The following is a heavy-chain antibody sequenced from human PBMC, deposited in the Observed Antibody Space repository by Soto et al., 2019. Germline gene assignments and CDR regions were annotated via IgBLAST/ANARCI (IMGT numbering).Heavy chain of an antibody. J-gene: IGHJ6*02. CDR2: ISAYNGNT. D-gene: IGHD3-16*01. Sequence: ASVKVSCKASGYTFTSYGISWVRQAPGQGLEWMGRISAYNGNTNYAQKLQGRVTMTTDTSTSTAYMELRSLRSDDTAVYYCARGHYDYVWGSRSGETYYYGMDVWGQGTTVTVSS. CDR3: ARGHYDYVWGSRSGETYYYGMDV. V-gene: IGHV1-18*01. CDR1: GYTFTSYG.